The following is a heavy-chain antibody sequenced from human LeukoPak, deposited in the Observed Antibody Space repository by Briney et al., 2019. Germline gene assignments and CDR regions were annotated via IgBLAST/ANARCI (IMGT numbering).Heavy chain of an antibody. Sequence: GGSLRLSCAASGFTFTNYWMTWVRQAPGKGLEWVANISQDGSEKSYVDSVKGRFTISRDNAKNSLYLQMNSLRADDTGVYYCASQPAAADVDYWGQGTLVTVSS. CDR3: ASQPAAADVDY. V-gene: IGHV3-7*03. D-gene: IGHD2-2*01. CDR2: ISQDGSEK. J-gene: IGHJ4*02. CDR1: GFTFTNYW.